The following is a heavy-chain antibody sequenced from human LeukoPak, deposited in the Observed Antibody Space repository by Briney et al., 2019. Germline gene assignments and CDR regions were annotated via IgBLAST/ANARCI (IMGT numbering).Heavy chain of an antibody. CDR1: GFTFSDYT. CDR2: IISHGGST. Sequence: GGSLTLSCAASGFTFSDYTLHWVRQAPGKRLEFVSAIISHGGSTYYADSVKGRFTISRDNSKNTLYLQMNSLRAEDTAVYYCARDPRSRSYDILTGYSHWGQGTLVTVSS. CDR3: ARDPRSRSYDILTGYSH. V-gene: IGHV3-64*04. D-gene: IGHD3-9*01. J-gene: IGHJ4*02.